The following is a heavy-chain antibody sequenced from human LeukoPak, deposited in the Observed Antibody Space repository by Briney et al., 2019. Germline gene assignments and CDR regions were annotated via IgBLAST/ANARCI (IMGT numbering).Heavy chain of an antibody. D-gene: IGHD4-23*01. CDR3: ARESGNGAWVFDY. V-gene: IGHV4-59*01. J-gene: IGHJ4*02. Sequence: RTSETLSLTCTVSGGSISSYYWSWIRQPPGKGLEWIGYIYYSGSPNYNPSLKSRVTISVDTSKNQFSLKLSSVAAADTAVYYCARESGNGAWVFDYWGQGTLVTVST. CDR2: IYYSGSP. CDR1: GGSISSYY.